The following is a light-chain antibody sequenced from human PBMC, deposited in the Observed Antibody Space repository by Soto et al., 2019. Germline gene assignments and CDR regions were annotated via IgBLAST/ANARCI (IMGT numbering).Light chain of an antibody. V-gene: IGKV3-15*01. Sequence: EIVMTQSPATLSVSPGERATLSCRASQSVSSNLAWYQQKPGQAPRLLIYGASTRATGIPARLSGSGSGTEFTLTISSLQSEDFAVYYCQQYNNWPPWPFGQGTKVEIK. CDR2: GAS. CDR3: QQYNNWPPWP. CDR1: QSVSSN. J-gene: IGKJ1*01.